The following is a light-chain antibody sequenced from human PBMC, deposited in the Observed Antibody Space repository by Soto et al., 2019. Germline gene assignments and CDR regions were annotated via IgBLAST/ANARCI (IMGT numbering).Light chain of an antibody. V-gene: IGKV3-11*02. CDR2: GAS. CDR3: HQYGNWPFT. CDR1: QSVSGN. Sequence: EIVLTQSPVTLSLSPGDRGTLSCRASQSVSGNLAWYRQTPGQAPRLLIYGASTRTTDTPPRFIGAGSGSNFTLTITRVEPADFAVYYCHQYGNWPFTFGPGTKVDIK. J-gene: IGKJ3*01.